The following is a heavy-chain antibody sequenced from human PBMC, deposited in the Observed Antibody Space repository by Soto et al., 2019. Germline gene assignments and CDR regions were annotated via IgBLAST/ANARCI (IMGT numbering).Heavy chain of an antibody. CDR3: ARVGYYGSGSLEGEFDY. CDR1: GGTFSSYA. V-gene: IGHV1-69*13. Sequence: ASVKVSCKASGGTFSSYAISWVRQAPGQGLEWMGGIIPIFGTANYAQKFQGRVTITADESTSTAYMELSSLRSEDTAVYYCARVGYYGSGSLEGEFDYWGQGTLVTVSS. CDR2: IIPIFGTA. J-gene: IGHJ4*02. D-gene: IGHD3-10*01.